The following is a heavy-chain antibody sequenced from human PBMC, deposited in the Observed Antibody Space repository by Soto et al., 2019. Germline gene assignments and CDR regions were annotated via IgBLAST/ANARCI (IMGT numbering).Heavy chain of an antibody. D-gene: IGHD2-15*01. Sequence: GGSLRLSYTASGFTFGDYTMHWVRQAPGKGLEWVSLITWDGINIEYADSVRGRFTISRDNSKNSLYLQMNGLRHEDTAFYYCAKDGIAWHWGQGTLVTVSS. CDR1: GFTFGDYT. CDR3: AKDGIAWH. V-gene: IGHV3-43*01. CDR2: ITWDGINI. J-gene: IGHJ4*02.